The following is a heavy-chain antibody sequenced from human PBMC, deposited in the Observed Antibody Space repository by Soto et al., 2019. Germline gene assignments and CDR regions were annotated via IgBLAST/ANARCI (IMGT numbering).Heavy chain of an antibody. V-gene: IGHV4-59*08. CDR1: GGSISTYY. J-gene: IGHJ6*03. Sequence: SETLSLTCSVSGGSISTYYWSWIRQPPGKGLEWIGYIYYSGSTNYNPSPKSRVTISVDMSKNQFSLKLGSVTAADTAVYYCARTYSSSLYYYYYMDVWGKGTTVTVSS. CDR3: ARTYSSSLYYYYYMDV. D-gene: IGHD6-13*01. CDR2: IYYSGST.